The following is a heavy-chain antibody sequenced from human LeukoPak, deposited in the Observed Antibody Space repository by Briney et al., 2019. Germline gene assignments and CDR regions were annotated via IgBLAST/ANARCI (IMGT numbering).Heavy chain of an antibody. CDR3: ARDRMAYTGSQGSFDY. CDR1: GFTFRNTA. D-gene: IGHD1-26*01. V-gene: IGHV3-23*01. CDR2: ISGSGAGT. J-gene: IGHJ4*02. Sequence: AGSLRLSCAASGFTFRNTAMNWVRQAPGKGLEWVSVISGSGAGTYYGDSVKGPFTISRDNSKNILYLQMNSLRAEDTAVYYCARDRMAYTGSQGSFDYWGQGTLVTVSS.